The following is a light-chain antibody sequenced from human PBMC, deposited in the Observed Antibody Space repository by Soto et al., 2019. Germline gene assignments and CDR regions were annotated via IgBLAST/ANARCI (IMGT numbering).Light chain of an antibody. Sequence: EIVLTQSPGTLSLSPGERATVSCRASQSVRNNYLTWYQQKPGQAPRLLIYDASNRAAGIPDRFSGSGSGIDFTLTISRLEPEDFAVYYCQQYGSSHLTFGGGTKVDIK. V-gene: IGKV3-20*01. CDR1: QSVRNNY. CDR3: QQYGSSHLT. J-gene: IGKJ4*01. CDR2: DAS.